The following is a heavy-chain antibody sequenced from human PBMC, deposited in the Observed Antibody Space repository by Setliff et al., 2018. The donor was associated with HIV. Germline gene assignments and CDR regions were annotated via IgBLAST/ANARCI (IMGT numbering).Heavy chain of an antibody. V-gene: IGHV4-38-2*01. CDR1: GYYISGGYY. J-gene: IGHJ4*02. Sequence: SETLSLTCAVSGYYISGGYYWCWIRQSPGKGLEWIGCIFNSGQTYYNPSLHSRIAISMDTSENQFSLRLTSVTAADTALYFCARAPPGIQLLTTTNGPYYFDFWGQGLLVTVSS. CDR3: ARAPPGIQLLTTTNGPYYFDF. D-gene: IGHD1-1*01. CDR2: IFNSGQT.